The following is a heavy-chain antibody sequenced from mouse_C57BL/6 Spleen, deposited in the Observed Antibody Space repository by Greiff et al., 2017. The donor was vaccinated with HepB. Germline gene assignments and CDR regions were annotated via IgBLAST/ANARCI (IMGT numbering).Heavy chain of an antibody. D-gene: IGHD1-1*01. J-gene: IGHJ3*01. CDR2: IDTSDSYT. CDR3: ARRDSSSSGFAY. CDR1: GYTFTSYW. Sequence: QVQLQQPGAELVKPGASVKLSCKASGYTFTSYWMQWVKQRPGQGLEWIGEIDTSDSYTNYNQKFKRKATLTVDTSSSTAYMQLSSLTSEDSAVYYCARRDSSSSGFAYWGQGTLVTVAA. V-gene: IGHV1-50*01.